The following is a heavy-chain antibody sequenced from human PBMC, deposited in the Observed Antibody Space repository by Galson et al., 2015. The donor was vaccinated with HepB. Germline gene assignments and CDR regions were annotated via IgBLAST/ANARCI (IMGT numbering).Heavy chain of an antibody. J-gene: IGHJ4*02. V-gene: IGHV1-18*01. CDR1: GYTFTTYS. CDR3: ARQKGNRMPFDF. CDR2: ISPYDGNT. D-gene: IGHD2-15*01. Sequence: CKASGYTFTTYSISWVRQAPGQGLEWMGWISPYDGNTNYAQNLQGRVTMTTDTSTSTVYMEVRSLKFDDTGVYQCARQKGNRMPFDFWGQGTLVTVSS.